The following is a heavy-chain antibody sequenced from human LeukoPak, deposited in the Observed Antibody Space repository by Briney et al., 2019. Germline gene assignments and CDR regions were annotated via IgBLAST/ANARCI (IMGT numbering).Heavy chain of an antibody. CDR2: INPSGGST. CDR3: ARTVDTAMVSSRDYYYYMDV. J-gene: IGHJ6*03. D-gene: IGHD5-18*01. CDR1: GYTFTTYH. Sequence: PGASVKVSCKASGYTFTTYHVHWVRQAPGQGLEWMGIINPSGGSTTYAQKFRGRLTMTRDMSTSTVYMELSSLRSEDTAVYYCARTVDTAMVSSRDYYYYMDVWGKGTTVTVFS. V-gene: IGHV1-46*01.